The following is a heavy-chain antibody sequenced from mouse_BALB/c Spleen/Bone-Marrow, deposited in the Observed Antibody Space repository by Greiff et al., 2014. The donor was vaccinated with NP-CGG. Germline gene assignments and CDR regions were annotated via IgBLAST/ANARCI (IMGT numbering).Heavy chain of an antibody. Sequence: EVKVEESGGGLAQPGGSLRLSCTTSGFTFTDYFMTWVRQPPGKALEWLGFIRNKANGYTTEYNPSVKGRFTISRDTSQGILYLQMNTLRAEDSAIYFCARDYSGYLDFWGQGTTLTVSS. D-gene: IGHD5-1*01. CDR1: GFTFTDYF. CDR3: ARDYSGYLDF. J-gene: IGHJ2*01. V-gene: IGHV7-3*02. CDR2: IRNKANGYTT.